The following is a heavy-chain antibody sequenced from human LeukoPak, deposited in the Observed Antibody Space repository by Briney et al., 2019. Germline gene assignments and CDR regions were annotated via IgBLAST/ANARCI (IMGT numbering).Heavy chain of an antibody. CDR3: AREEKYCSGGSCYSSYFQH. J-gene: IGHJ1*01. Sequence: PGRSLRLSCAASGVTFSSYGMHWVRQAPGKGLEWVAVIWYDGRNKFYADSVKGRFTISRDNAKNSLYLQMNSLRAEDTAVYYCAREEKYCSGGSCYSSYFQHWGQGTLVTVSS. D-gene: IGHD2-15*01. CDR2: IWYDGRNK. CDR1: GVTFSSYG. V-gene: IGHV3-33*01.